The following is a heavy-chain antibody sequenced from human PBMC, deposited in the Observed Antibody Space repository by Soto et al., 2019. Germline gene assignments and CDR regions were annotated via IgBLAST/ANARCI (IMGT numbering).Heavy chain of an antibody. Sequence: SETLSLTCAVSGGSISSGGYSWGWVRQPPGKGLGWVGYMYHSGSTYYNPSLKSRVTISIDRAKKQFSLKLGSVTAAGTGVCCCARGRSRGWDDAFDIWGQGTMVTVSS. D-gene: IGHD6-19*01. CDR1: GGSISSGGYS. CDR2: MYHSGST. V-gene: IGHV4-30-2*01. CDR3: ARGRSRGWDDAFDI. J-gene: IGHJ3*02.